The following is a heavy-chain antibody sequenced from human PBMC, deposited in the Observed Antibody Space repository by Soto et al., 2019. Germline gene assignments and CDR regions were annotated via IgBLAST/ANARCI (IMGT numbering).Heavy chain of an antibody. CDR2: IDPTDSYA. V-gene: IGHV5-10-1*01. CDR3: ARLHSSNGTNGQLDY. D-gene: IGHD2-8*01. J-gene: IGHJ4*02. CDR1: GYSFTSYW. Sequence: ESLKISCRVAGYSFTSYWISWVRQMPGKGLEWMGRIDPTDSYANYSPSFQGHVTFSVDRSINTAYLQWSSLKAPDTAVYYCARLHSSNGTNGQLDYWGQGTLVTVSS.